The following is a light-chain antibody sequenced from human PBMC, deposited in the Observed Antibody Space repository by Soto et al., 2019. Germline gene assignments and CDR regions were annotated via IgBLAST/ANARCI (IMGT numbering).Light chain of an antibody. Sequence: DIQMTQSPSSLSASVGDRVTITCQASQDISNYLNGYQQKPGKAPRLLIYDASNFETGVTPKFGGSGSGTGFNFTNSGLQPEDIATSDGQQYLNRPISTFGPGTKVDIK. CDR2: DAS. J-gene: IGKJ3*01. V-gene: IGKV1-33*01. CDR3: QQYLNRPIST. CDR1: QDISNY.